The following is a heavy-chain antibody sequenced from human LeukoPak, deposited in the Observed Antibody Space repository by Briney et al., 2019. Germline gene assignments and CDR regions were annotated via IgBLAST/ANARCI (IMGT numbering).Heavy chain of an antibody. J-gene: IGHJ1*01. Sequence: GGSLRLSCAASGFTGSSNYMSWVRQAPGKGLEWVSVIYSGGSTYYADSVKGRFTISRDNSKNTLYLQMNSLRAEDTAVYYCAKDKRDYYDSSGYTEYFQHWGQGTLVTVSS. CDR1: GFTGSSNY. V-gene: IGHV3-53*01. D-gene: IGHD3-22*01. CDR3: AKDKRDYYDSSGYTEYFQH. CDR2: IYSGGST.